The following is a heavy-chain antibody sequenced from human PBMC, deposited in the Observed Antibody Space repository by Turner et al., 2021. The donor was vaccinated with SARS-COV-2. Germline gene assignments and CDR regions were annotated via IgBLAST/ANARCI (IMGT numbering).Heavy chain of an antibody. CDR1: GYTFTGDY. CDR3: ARVSSLSYYFDY. Sequence: QVQLVQSGAEVKKPGASVKVSGTASGYTFTGDYMSWVRQAPGHGLEWMGWDNPNSGGTNCAHKFQGRVTMTRDTSISTAYRELGRLGSDDTAVYYCARVSSLSYYFDYWGQGTLVTVSS. J-gene: IGHJ4*02. CDR2: DNPNSGGT. V-gene: IGHV1-2*07. D-gene: IGHD6-6*01.